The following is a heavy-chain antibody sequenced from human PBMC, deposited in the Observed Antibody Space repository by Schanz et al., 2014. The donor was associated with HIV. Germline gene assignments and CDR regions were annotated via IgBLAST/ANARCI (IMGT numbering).Heavy chain of an antibody. J-gene: IGHJ4*02. Sequence: QVQLVESGGGVVQPGRSLRLSCAASGFTFRSYGMHWVRQAPGKGLEWVAVIWYDGTNKYYADSVKGRFTISRDNSKKTLYLQMNSLRAEDTAVYYCARGLGASIWDYWGQGTLVTVSS. V-gene: IGHV3-33*01. CDR3: ARGLGASIWDY. D-gene: IGHD1-26*01. CDR2: IWYDGTNK. CDR1: GFTFRSYG.